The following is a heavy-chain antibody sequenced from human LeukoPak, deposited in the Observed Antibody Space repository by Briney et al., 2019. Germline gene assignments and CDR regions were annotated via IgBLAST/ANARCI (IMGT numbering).Heavy chain of an antibody. Sequence: SETLSLTCGVYGGTFSAYYWSWIRQPPGKGLEWIGEIYHSGSTNYNPSLKSRVTISVDKYKNQFSLKLSSVTAADTAVYYCASAQTYYYGSGLRSESGIDYWGQGTLVTVSS. D-gene: IGHD3-10*01. CDR2: IYHSGST. CDR1: GGTFSAYY. V-gene: IGHV4-34*01. J-gene: IGHJ4*02. CDR3: ASAQTYYYGSGLRSESGIDY.